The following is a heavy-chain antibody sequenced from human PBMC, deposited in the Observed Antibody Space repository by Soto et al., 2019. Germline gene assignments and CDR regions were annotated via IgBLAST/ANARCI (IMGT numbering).Heavy chain of an antibody. V-gene: IGHV1-69*01. D-gene: IGHD3-22*01. CDR2: IIPIFGTA. Sequence: QVQLVQSGAEVKKPGSSVKVSCKASGGTLSSYAISWVRQAPGQGLEWMGGIIPIFGTANYAQKFQGRVTITADESTSTAYMELSSLRSEDTAVYYCAREYYDSSGWGEVFDYWGQGTLVTVSS. J-gene: IGHJ4*02. CDR3: AREYYDSSGWGEVFDY. CDR1: GGTLSSYA.